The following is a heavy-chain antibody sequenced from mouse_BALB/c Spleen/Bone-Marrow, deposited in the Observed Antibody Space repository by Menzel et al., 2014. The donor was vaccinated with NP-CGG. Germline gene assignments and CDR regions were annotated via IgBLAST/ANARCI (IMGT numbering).Heavy chain of an antibody. V-gene: IGHV3-1*02. CDR3: ARTDGYYAMDY. CDR1: GYSITSGYS. Sequence: EVKLVESGPDLVKPSQSLSLTCTVTGYSITSGYSWHWIRQFPGNILEWMGYIHYSGYTNYNPSLKNRISITRDTSKNQFILQLNSVTTQHTATYYCARTDGYYAMDYGGQGTSVTVSS. J-gene: IGHJ4*01. D-gene: IGHD2-3*01. CDR2: IHYSGYT.